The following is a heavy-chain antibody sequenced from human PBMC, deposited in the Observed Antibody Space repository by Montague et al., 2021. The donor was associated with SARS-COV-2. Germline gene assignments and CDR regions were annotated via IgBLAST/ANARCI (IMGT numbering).Heavy chain of an antibody. Sequence: TLSLTCTVSGGSISSGGYYWSWIRQHPGKGLEWIGYIYYSGCTXYNPSLKSRVTISVDTSKNQFSLKLSSVTAADTAAYYCARARTRITMIVVVIDAFDIWGQGTMVTVSS. CDR2: IYYSGCT. CDR3: ARARTRITMIVVVIDAFDI. D-gene: IGHD3-22*01. J-gene: IGHJ3*02. V-gene: IGHV4-31*03. CDR1: GGSISSGGYY.